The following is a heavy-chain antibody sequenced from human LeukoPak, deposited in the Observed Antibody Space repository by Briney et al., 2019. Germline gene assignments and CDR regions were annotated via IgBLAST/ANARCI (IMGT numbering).Heavy chain of an antibody. D-gene: IGHD3-3*01. CDR3: ARTHIPQYDFWTASI. V-gene: IGHV3-21*01. CDR1: GFTFSTYG. CDR2: ISSISTYT. J-gene: IGHJ4*02. Sequence: PGGSLRLSCAASGFTFSTYGMIWVRQAPGKEPEWVSSISSISTYTHYADAVKGRFTISRDNTKNSLYLQMNSLRAEDTAVYYCARTHIPQYDFWTASIWGQGTLVAVSS.